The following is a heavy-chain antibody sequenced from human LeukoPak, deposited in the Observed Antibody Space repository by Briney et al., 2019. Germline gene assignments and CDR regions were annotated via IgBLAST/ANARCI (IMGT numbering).Heavy chain of an antibody. J-gene: IGHJ2*01. CDR3: ARVGGNRPWYFDL. CDR1: GFTFSSYE. CDR2: ISSSGSTI. D-gene: IGHD4-23*01. V-gene: IGHV3-48*03. Sequence: GGSLRLSCAASGFTFSSYEMNWVRQAPGKGLEWVSYISSSGSTIYYADSVKGRFTISRDNAKNSLYLQMNSLRAEDTAVYYCARVGGNRPWYFDLWGRGTLVTVSS.